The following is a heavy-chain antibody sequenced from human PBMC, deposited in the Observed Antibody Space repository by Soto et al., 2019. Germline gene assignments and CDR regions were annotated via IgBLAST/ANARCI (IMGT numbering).Heavy chain of an antibody. CDR2: INAGNGNT. Sequence: QVQLVQSGAEVKKPGASVKVSCKASGYTFTSYAMHWVRQAPGQRLEWMGWINAGNGNTKYSQKFQGRVTITRDTSASTAYMEMSSMRSEDTTVYYCARDLGGWTDSWGQGTLVTVSS. V-gene: IGHV1-3*01. CDR1: GYTFTSYA. CDR3: ARDLGGWTDS. J-gene: IGHJ4*02. D-gene: IGHD6-19*01.